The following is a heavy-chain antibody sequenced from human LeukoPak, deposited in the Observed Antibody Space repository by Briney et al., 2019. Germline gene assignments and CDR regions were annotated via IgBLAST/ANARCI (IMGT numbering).Heavy chain of an antibody. CDR3: ARGHYRGFDY. CDR2: MYDSGSI. Sequence: SEPLSLTCSVSGGSTSGFYWSWIRQPPGRALEWIGYMYDSGSIDYTPSLKSRVTISADTSKSQFFLRLSSVTAADTAVYYCARGHYRGFDYWGQGTLVTVAS. V-gene: IGHV4-59*01. J-gene: IGHJ4*02. D-gene: IGHD3-10*01. CDR1: GGSTSGFY.